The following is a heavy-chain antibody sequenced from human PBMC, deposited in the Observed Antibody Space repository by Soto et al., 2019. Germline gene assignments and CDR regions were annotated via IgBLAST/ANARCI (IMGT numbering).Heavy chain of an antibody. V-gene: IGHV3-33*01. D-gene: IGHD5-12*01. CDR1: GFTFSSYG. Sequence: GGSLRLSCAASGFTFSSYGMHWVRQAPGKGLEWVAVIWYDGSNKYYADSVKGRFTISRDNSKNTLYLQMNSLRAEDTAVYYCASSPYSGYGRHYGMDVWGQGTTVTVSS. CDR3: ASSPYSGYGRHYGMDV. CDR2: IWYDGSNK. J-gene: IGHJ6*02.